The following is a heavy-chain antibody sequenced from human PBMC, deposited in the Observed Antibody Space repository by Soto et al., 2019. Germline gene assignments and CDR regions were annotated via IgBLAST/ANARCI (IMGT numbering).Heavy chain of an antibody. CDR3: ARGPPPASYDILTGPLPLVDV. J-gene: IGHJ6*02. V-gene: IGHV1-69*13. CDR1: GGTFSSYA. D-gene: IGHD3-9*01. CDR2: IIPIFGTA. Sequence: ASVKVSCKASGGTFSSYAISWVRQAPGQGLEWMGGIIPIFGTANYAQKFQGRVTITADESKSTAYMELSSLRSEDTAVYYCARGPPPASYDILTGPLPLVDVWGQGTTVTVSS.